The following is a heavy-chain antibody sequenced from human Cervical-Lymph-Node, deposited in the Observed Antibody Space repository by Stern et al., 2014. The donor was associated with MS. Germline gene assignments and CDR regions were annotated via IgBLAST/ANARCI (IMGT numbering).Heavy chain of an antibody. CDR2: LSNSGDT. V-gene: IGHV4-4*07. D-gene: IGHD3-3*01. J-gene: IGHJ4*02. CDR3: ARDYYTSGWPTFDF. CDR1: GGSFSSYH. Sequence: QVQLQQSGPGLVKPSETLSLTCTVSGGSFSSYHWSWIRQPAGKGLEWIGRLSNSGDTNYNPSLKGRVTMSVDTSKNQVSLKRSSVTAADTAVYYCARDYYTSGWPTFDFWGQGTLVTVSS.